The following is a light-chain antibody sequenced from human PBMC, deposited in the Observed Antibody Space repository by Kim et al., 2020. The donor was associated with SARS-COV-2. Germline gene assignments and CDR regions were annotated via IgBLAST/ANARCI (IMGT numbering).Light chain of an antibody. J-gene: IGKJ1*01. CDR3: QHYATSLWT. V-gene: IGKV3D-20*01. CDR2: DAS. Sequence: EIVLTQSPATLSLSPGERATLSCGASQSVNSKLAWYQQKPGLAPRLLIYDASSRATGIPYRFSGSGSGTDFSLIISRLEPEDFAVYYCQHYATSLWTFGKGTKVDIK. CDR1: QSVNSK.